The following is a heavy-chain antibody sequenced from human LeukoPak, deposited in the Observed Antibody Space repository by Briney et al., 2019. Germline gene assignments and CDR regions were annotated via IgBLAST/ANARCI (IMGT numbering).Heavy chain of an antibody. D-gene: IGHD3-22*01. CDR2: ITWNRDNI. V-gene: IGHV3-9*01. CDR1: GFTFDDYA. Sequence: SLRLSCAASGFTFDDYAMHWVRQAPGKGLEWVSGITWNRDNIGYGDSVKGRFTISRDNVKNVLYLQMTSLRPEDTALYYCAKDLSSAITSALVLDVWGRGTTVIVSS. CDR3: AKDLSSAITSALVLDV. J-gene: IGHJ6*02.